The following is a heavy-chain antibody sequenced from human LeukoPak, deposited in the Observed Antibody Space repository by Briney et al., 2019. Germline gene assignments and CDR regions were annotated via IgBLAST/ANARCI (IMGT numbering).Heavy chain of an antibody. J-gene: IGHJ4*02. Sequence: PGGSLRLSCAASGFTLRTYGMHWVRQAPGKGLEWVAVISYDGSNKYYADSVKGRFTISRDNSKNTLYLQMNSLRAEDTAVYYCARGLYDRSGYYVTPDYWGQGTLVTVSS. D-gene: IGHD3-22*01. V-gene: IGHV3-30*03. CDR1: GFTLRTYG. CDR2: ISYDGSNK. CDR3: ARGLYDRSGYYVTPDY.